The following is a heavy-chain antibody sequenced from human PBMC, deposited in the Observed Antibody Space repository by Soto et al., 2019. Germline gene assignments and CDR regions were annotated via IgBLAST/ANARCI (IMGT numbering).Heavy chain of an antibody. Sequence: QDQLVQSGAEVKKPGSSVKVSCKASGGTFSSHTFSWVRQAPGQGLEWMGRIIPALGTATYAQKLPGRGTITADESATTVYMELNSLRSADTAVYYCARPDFGDYWYFDLWGRGTLVTVSS. CDR3: ARPDFGDYWYFDL. J-gene: IGHJ2*01. D-gene: IGHD4-17*01. V-gene: IGHV1-69*08. CDR2: IIPALGTA. CDR1: GGTFSSHT.